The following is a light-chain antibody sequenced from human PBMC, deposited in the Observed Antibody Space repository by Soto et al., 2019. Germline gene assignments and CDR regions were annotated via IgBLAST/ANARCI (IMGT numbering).Light chain of an antibody. V-gene: IGKV3-20*01. J-gene: IGKJ1*01. CDR3: QQYGSSPQWT. CDR2: GAS. Sequence: EIVLTQSPGTLSLSPGEGVTLSCRASQSVSSSYLAWYQQKPGQAPRLLIYGASSRATGIPDRFSGSGSGTDFILTISRLEPEDFAVYSCQQYGSSPQWTFGQGTKVEIK. CDR1: QSVSSSY.